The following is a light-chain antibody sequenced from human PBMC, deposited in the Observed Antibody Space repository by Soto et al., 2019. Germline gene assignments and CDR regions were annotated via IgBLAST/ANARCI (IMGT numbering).Light chain of an antibody. Sequence: ENVLTQSPGTLSLSPGERATLSCRASQSVRSSYLAWYQQKPGQAPRLLIYGASSRATGIPDRFSGSGSGTDFTLTISRLETEDFAVYYCQQYGSSPLTFGGGTKVEIK. CDR3: QQYGSSPLT. CDR2: GAS. J-gene: IGKJ4*01. V-gene: IGKV3-20*01. CDR1: QSVRSSY.